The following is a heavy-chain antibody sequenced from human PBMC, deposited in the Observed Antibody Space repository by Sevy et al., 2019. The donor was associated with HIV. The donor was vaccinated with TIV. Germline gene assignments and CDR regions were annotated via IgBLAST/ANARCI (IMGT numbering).Heavy chain of an antibody. CDR2: IKQDGSEK. V-gene: IGHV3-7*01. Sequence: GGSLRLSCAASGFTFSSYWMSWVRQAPGKGLEWVANIKQDGSEKYYVDSVKGRFTISRDNAKNSLYLQMNSLGAEDTAVYYCARVGADEWFGELSYYMDVWGKGTTVTVSS. D-gene: IGHD3-10*01. CDR3: ARVGADEWFGELSYYMDV. J-gene: IGHJ6*03. CDR1: GFTFSSYW.